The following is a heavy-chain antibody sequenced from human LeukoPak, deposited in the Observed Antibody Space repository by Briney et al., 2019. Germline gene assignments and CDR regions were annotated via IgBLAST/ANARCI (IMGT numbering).Heavy chain of an antibody. CDR3: ARERRGNYGSGNDY. CDR1: GYTFTGYY. D-gene: IGHD3-10*01. Sequence: AASVKVSCKASGYTFTGYYMHWVRQAPGQGLEWMGWINPNSGGTNYAQKFQGRVTMTRDTSISTAYMELSRLRSDDTAVYYCARERRGNYGSGNDYWGQGTLVTVSS. V-gene: IGHV1-2*02. CDR2: INPNSGGT. J-gene: IGHJ4*02.